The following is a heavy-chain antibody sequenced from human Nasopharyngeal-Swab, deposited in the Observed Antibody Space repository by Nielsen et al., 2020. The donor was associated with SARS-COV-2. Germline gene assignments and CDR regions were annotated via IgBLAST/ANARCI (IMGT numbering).Heavy chain of an antibody. CDR3: ARGSTMNGYYGMDV. D-gene: IGHD3-22*01. J-gene: IGHJ6*02. CDR1: GGSFTGYY. Sequence: SETLSLSCAVSGGSFTGYYWSWLRQSPGKGLECIGEINHSGSTNYTPYPKPRVTISVHTSKTQFSLKLSSMTAADTAVYYCARGSTMNGYYGMDVWGQGTTVTVSS. V-gene: IGHV4-34*01. CDR2: INHSGST.